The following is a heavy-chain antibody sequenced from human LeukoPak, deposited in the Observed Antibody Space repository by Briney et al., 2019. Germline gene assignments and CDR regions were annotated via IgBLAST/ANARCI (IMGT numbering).Heavy chain of an antibody. CDR3: AKCIAVADNFDY. CDR2: FTNAGDT. J-gene: IGHJ4*02. Sequence: PGGSLRLSCAASGFTFSNFAMSWVRQAPGEGLEWISVFTNAGDTYYADSVKGRFTISRDNSKNTLYLQMNSLRAEDTAVYYCAKCIAVADNFDYWGQGTLVTVSS. CDR1: GFTFSNFA. D-gene: IGHD6-19*01. V-gene: IGHV3-23*01.